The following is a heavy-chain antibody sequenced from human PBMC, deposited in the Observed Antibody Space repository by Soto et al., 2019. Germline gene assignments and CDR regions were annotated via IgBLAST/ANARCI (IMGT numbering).Heavy chain of an antibody. J-gene: IGHJ5*02. Sequence: SETLSLTCAVYGGSFSGYYWSWIRQPPGKGLEWIGEINHSGSTNYNPSLKSRVTISVDTSKNQFSLKLSSVTAADTAVYYCARGWGVMITSDDRGEENWFDPWGQGTLVTVSS. CDR1: GGSFSGYY. CDR2: INHSGST. D-gene: IGHD3-16*01. CDR3: ARGWGVMITSDDRGEENWFDP. V-gene: IGHV4-34*01.